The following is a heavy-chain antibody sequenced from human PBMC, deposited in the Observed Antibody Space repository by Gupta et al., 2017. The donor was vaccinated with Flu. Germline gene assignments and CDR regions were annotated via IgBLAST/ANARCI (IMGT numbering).Heavy chain of an antibody. CDR3: ARANYDSGGYLTYYFDS. V-gene: IGHV3-33*01. CDR1: GFTFSRYG. CDR2: IYYDGSYK. J-gene: IGHJ4*02. Sequence: QVQLVESGGGVVQPGRSLRLSCAASGFTFSRYGMHWVRQAPGKGLEWVAVIYYDGSYKDYADSVKGRFTISRDNSKNTLYLQMNSLRAEDTAVYYCARANYDSGGYLTYYFDSWGQGTLVTVSS. D-gene: IGHD3-22*01.